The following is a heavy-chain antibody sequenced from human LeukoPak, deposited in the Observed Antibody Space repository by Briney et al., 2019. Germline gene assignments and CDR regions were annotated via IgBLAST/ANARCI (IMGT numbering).Heavy chain of an antibody. CDR1: GGSISNYY. CDR3: ASGSSGYDP. D-gene: IGHD5-12*01. CDR2: IYSSGTT. V-gene: IGHV4-4*07. J-gene: IGHJ5*02. Sequence: SETLSLTCTVSGGSISNYYWSWIRQPAGKGLEWIGRIYSSGTTIYNPSLKSRVTMSVDTSKNQFSLKLSSVTAADTAVCFCASGSSGYDPWGQGTLVTVSS.